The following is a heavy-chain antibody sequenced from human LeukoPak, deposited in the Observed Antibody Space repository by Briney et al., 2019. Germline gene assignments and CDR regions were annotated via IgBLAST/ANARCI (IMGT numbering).Heavy chain of an antibody. V-gene: IGHV1-69*13. CDR1: GYTFTSYY. CDR2: IIPLFRTA. CDR3: ARIMEYCSSTSCYYGMDV. Sequence: GASVKVSCKASGYTFTSYYMHWVRQAPGQGLEWMGGIIPLFRTANYAQNFQGRVTITADDSTRTAYMELSSLRSEDTAVYYCARIMEYCSSTSCYYGMDVWGQGTTVTVSS. J-gene: IGHJ6*02. D-gene: IGHD2-2*01.